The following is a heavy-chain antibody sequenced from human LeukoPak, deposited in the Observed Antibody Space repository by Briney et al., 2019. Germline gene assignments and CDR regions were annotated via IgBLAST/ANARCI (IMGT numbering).Heavy chain of an antibody. CDR2: IYYSGST. V-gene: IGHV4-59*08. CDR3: ARQAYSSSWYPNAFDI. Sequence: SKTLSLTCTVSGGSISSYYWSWIRQPPGKGLEWIGYIYYSGSTNYNPSLKSRVTISVDTSKNQFSLKLSSVTAADTAVYYCARQAYSSSWYPNAFDIWGQGTMVTVSS. CDR1: GGSISSYY. J-gene: IGHJ3*02. D-gene: IGHD6-13*01.